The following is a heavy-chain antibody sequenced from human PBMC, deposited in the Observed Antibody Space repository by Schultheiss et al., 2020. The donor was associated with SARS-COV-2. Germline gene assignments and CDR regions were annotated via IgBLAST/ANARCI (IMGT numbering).Heavy chain of an antibody. CDR2: IYYSGST. V-gene: IGHV4-61*08. CDR1: GGSISSGDYY. J-gene: IGHJ3*02. Sequence: SETLSLTCTVSGGSISSGDYYWSWIRQPPGKGLEWIGYIYYSGSTNYNPSLKSRVTISADTSKNQFSLKVSSVTAADTAVYYCARDDSSSWYGGIDIWGQGTMVTVSS. D-gene: IGHD6-13*01. CDR3: ARDDSSSWYGGIDI.